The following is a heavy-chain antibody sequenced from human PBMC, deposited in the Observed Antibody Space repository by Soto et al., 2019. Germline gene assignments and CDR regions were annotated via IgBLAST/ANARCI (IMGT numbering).Heavy chain of an antibody. CDR1: GGSFSGYY. Sequence: SETLSLTCAVYGGSFSGYYWSWIRQPPGKGLEWIGEINHSGSTNYNPSLKSRVTISVDTSKNQFSLKLSSVTAADTAVYYCARGGKTAYSSGWYVGYWGQGTPVTVSS. CDR2: INHSGST. D-gene: IGHD6-19*01. J-gene: IGHJ4*02. CDR3: ARGGKTAYSSGWYVGY. V-gene: IGHV4-34*01.